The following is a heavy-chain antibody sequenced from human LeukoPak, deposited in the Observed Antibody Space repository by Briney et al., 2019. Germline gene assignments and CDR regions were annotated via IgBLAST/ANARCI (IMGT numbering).Heavy chain of an antibody. CDR1: GGSFSGYY. D-gene: IGHD2-2*01. J-gene: IGHJ4*02. CDR3: ARATPQYCSRTSCFRDLVHYYFDY. Sequence: SETLSLTCAVYGGSFSGYYWSWIRQPPGKGLEWIGEIYHSGSTNYNPSLKSRVTISVDKSKNQFSVKLSSVTAADTAVYYCARATPQYCSRTSCFRDLVHYYFDYWGQGTLVTVSS. CDR2: IYHSGST. V-gene: IGHV4-34*01.